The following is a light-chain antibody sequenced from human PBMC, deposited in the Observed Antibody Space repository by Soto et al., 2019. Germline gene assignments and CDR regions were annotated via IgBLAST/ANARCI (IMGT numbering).Light chain of an antibody. J-gene: IGKJ2*01. V-gene: IGKV3-15*01. CDR2: GAS. CDR3: QQYNNWLYT. Sequence: ERVMTQSPATLSVSPGERATLSCRASQTVSTNLAWYQLKPGQAPRPLIYGASTRATGVPARFSGSGSGTEFTLTISSLQSEDFAVYYCQQYNNWLYTFGQGTKVEIK. CDR1: QTVSTN.